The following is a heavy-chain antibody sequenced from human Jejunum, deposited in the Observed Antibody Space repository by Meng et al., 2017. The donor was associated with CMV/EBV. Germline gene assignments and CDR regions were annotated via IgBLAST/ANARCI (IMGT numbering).Heavy chain of an antibody. Sequence: YSMHWVRQAPGKVLEWVSFISSSSSNRYYTDSVKGRFTISRDDAKNSLYLQMNSLGAEDTAVYYCGKTPRDCSSTSSCYYYGMDVWGQGTTVTVSS. CDR3: GKTPRDCSSTSSCYYYGMDV. CDR1: YS. CDR2: ISSSSSNR. D-gene: IGHD2-2*01. V-gene: IGHV3-21*01. J-gene: IGHJ6*02.